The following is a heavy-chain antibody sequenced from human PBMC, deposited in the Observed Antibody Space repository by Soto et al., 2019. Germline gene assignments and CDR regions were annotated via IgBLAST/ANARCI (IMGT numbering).Heavy chain of an antibody. V-gene: IGHV1-18*01. J-gene: IGHJ5*02. CDR1: GYTFTSYG. Sequence: GASVKVSCKASGYTFTSYGIIWVRQAPGQGLEWMGWISAYNGNTNYAQNFQGRLVLTTDTTTSTVYMELSMLRSDDTAVYYCARDHSYEDSYWWLDPWGQGTLVTVSS. D-gene: IGHD2-15*01. CDR3: ARDHSYEDSYWWLDP. CDR2: ISAYNGNT.